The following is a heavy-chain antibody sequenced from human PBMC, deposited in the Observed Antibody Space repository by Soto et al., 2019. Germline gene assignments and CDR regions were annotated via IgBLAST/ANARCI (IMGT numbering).Heavy chain of an antibody. CDR1: GFTFTSSA. D-gene: IGHD6-19*01. J-gene: IGHJ6*02. CDR3: AASSGGWLSHYGMDV. CDR2: IVVGSGNT. Sequence: GASVKVSCKASGFTFTSSAVQWVRQARGRRLEWIGWIVVGSGNTNYAQKFQERVTITRDMSTSTAYMELSSLRSEDTAVYYCAASSGGWLSHYGMDVWGQGTTVTVSS. V-gene: IGHV1-58*01.